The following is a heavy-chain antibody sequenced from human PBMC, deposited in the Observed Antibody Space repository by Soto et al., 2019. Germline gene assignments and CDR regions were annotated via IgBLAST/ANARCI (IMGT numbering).Heavy chain of an antibody. CDR1: GDSVSSNSSA. CDR3: VRDTGSGSGWYGI. V-gene: IGHV6-1*01. Sequence: SQTLSLTCAISGDSVSSNSSAWNWIRHSPSRGLELLGRTYYRSKWYNAYSVSVKSRITINPDTSKNQFSLQLKSVTPEDTAVYYCVRDTGSGSGWYGIWGQGTQVNVSS. D-gene: IGHD6-19*01. CDR2: TYYRSKWYN. J-gene: IGHJ4*02.